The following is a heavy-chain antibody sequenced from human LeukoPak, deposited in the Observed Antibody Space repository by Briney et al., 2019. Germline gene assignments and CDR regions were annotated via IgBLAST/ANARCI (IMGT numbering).Heavy chain of an antibody. J-gene: IGHJ3*02. D-gene: IGHD5-24*01. V-gene: IGHV3-7*01. Sequence: PGGSLRLSCAASGFTFSSYWMSWVRQAPGKGLEWVANIKQDGSEKYYVDSVKGRFTISRDNAKNSLYLQMNSLRAEDTAVYYCARARDGYNRGAFDIWGQGTMVTVSS. CDR2: IKQDGSEK. CDR1: GFTFSSYW. CDR3: ARARDGYNRGAFDI.